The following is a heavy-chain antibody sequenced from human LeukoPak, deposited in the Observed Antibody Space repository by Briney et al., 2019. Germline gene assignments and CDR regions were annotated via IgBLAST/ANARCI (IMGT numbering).Heavy chain of an antibody. D-gene: IGHD3-22*01. V-gene: IGHV4-34*01. CDR2: INHSGST. Sequence: SETLSLTCAVYGGSFSGHYWSWIRQPPGKGLEWIGEINHSGSTNYNPSLKSRVTISVDTSKNQFSLKLSSVTAADTAVYYCATSGLYYDSSGYYYVPDYWGQGTLVTVSS. CDR1: GGSFSGHY. CDR3: ATSGLYYDSSGYYYVPDY. J-gene: IGHJ4*02.